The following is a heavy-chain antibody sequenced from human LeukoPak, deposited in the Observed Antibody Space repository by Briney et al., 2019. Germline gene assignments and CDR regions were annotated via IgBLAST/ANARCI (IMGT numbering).Heavy chain of an antibody. Sequence: SETLSLTCAVYGGSFSGYYWSWIRQPPGKGLEWIGEINHSGSTNYNPSLKSRVPISVDTSKNQFSLKLSSVTAADTAVYYCARGVLLWFGELLSTYNWFDPWGQGTLVTVSS. D-gene: IGHD3-10*01. V-gene: IGHV4-34*01. CDR3: ARGVLLWFGELLSTYNWFDP. CDR1: GGSFSGYY. J-gene: IGHJ5*02. CDR2: INHSGST.